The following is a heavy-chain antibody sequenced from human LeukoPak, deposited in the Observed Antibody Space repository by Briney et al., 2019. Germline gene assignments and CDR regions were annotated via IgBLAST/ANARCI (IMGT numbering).Heavy chain of an antibody. J-gene: IGHJ4*02. CDR3: ARESGGSRPLDH. CDR2: MYTSGST. Sequence: SETLSLTCAVSGYSISSGYDWGWIRQPAGKGLEWIGRMYTSGSTNYKPSLKSRVTMSVDTSKNQFSLKLSSVTAADTAVYYCARESGGSRPLDHWGQGTPVTVSS. V-gene: IGHV4-4*07. D-gene: IGHD3-16*01. CDR1: GYSISSGYD.